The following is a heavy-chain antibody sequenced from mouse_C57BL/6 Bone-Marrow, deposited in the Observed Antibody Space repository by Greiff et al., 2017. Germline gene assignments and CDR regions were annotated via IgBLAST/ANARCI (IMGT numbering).Heavy chain of an antibody. CDR3: AREGSWFAY. CDR1: GYTFTSYW. Sequence: QVQLQQSGAELVMPGASVKLSCKASGYTFTSYWMHWVKQRPGQGLEWIGEIDPSDSYTNYNQKFKGKSTLTVDKSSSTAYMQLSSLTSEDSAVYYCAREGSWFAYWGRGNLVTVSA. V-gene: IGHV1-69*01. J-gene: IGHJ3*01. CDR2: IDPSDSYT.